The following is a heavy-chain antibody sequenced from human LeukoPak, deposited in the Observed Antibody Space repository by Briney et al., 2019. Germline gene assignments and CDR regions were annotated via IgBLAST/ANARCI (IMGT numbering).Heavy chain of an antibody. CDR3: ARDGSGSGSYPFDY. CDR2: IKQDGSVK. J-gene: IGHJ4*02. Sequence: GGSLRLSCAASGFTFSSYWMSWVRQAPGKGLEWVANIKQDGSVKYYVDSVKGRFTISRDNAKNSLYLQMNSLRAENTAVYYCARDGSGSGSYPFDYWGQGTLVTVSS. V-gene: IGHV3-7*01. CDR1: GFTFSSYW. D-gene: IGHD3-10*01.